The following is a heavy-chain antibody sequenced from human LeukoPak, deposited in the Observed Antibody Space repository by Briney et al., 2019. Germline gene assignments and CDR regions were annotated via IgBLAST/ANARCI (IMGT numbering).Heavy chain of an antibody. D-gene: IGHD6-19*01. CDR1: GFTFSSYA. V-gene: IGHV3-23*01. CDR2: ISGSGGST. CDR3: VRRGAGSSGWGDHDY. Sequence: GGSLRLSCAASGFTFSSYAMSWVRQAPGKGLEWVSAISGSGGSTYYADSVKGRFTISRDNSKNMLHLQMSSLTGEDTALYYCVRRGAGSSGWGDHDYWGQGALVTVSS. J-gene: IGHJ4*02.